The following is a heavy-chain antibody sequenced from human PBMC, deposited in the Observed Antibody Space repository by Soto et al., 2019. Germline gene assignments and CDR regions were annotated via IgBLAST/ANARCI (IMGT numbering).Heavy chain of an antibody. D-gene: IGHD4-17*01. V-gene: IGHV3-33*01. CDR1: GFTFSSYG. CDR2: IWYDGSNK. Sequence: QVQLVESGGGVVQPGRSLRLSCAASGFTFSSYGMHWVRQAPGKGLEGVAVIWYDGSNKYYADSVKGRFTISRDNSKNTLYLQMNSLRAEDTAVYYCARSEVTTRYNYFDYWGQGTLVTVSS. J-gene: IGHJ4*02. CDR3: ARSEVTTRYNYFDY.